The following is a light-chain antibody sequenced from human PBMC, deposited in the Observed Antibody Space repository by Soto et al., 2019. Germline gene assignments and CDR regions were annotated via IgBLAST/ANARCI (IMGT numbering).Light chain of an antibody. CDR2: KAS. J-gene: IGKJ1*01. Sequence: DIQMTQSPSTLSASVGDRVTITCRASQSISSWLAWYQQRPGKAPKLLIYKASTLEGGVPSRFSGSGSGTEFTLTISSLQPDDHATYYCQQYNNYWTFGQGTKVEIK. CDR3: QQYNNYWT. CDR1: QSISSW. V-gene: IGKV1-5*03.